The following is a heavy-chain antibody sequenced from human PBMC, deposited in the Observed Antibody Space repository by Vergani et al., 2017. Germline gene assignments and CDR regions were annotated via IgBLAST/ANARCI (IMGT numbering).Heavy chain of an antibody. J-gene: IGHJ6*03. CDR2: IYYSGST. CDR3: ARERHGEDCSSTSCYKGYYYYYMDV. Sequence: QVQLQESGPGLVKPSQTLSLTCTVSGGSISSGDYYWSWIRQPPGKGLEWIGYIYYSGSTYYNPSLKSRVTMSVDTSKNQFSLKLSSVTAADTAVYYCARERHGEDCSSTSCYKGYYYYYMDVWGKGTTVTVSS. CDR1: GGSISSGDYY. D-gene: IGHD2-2*02. V-gene: IGHV4-30-4*01.